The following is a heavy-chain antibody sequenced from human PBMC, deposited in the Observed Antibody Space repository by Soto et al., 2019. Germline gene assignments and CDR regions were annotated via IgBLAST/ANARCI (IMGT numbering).Heavy chain of an antibody. Sequence: PGGSLRLSCAASGFTFSSYAMSWVRQAPGKGLEWVSAISGSGGSTYYADSVKGRFTISRDNSKNTLYLQMNSLRAEDTAVYYCAKDEEKYYYDSSGYYYDYWGQGTLVTVSS. CDR2: ISGSGGST. J-gene: IGHJ4*02. D-gene: IGHD3-22*01. CDR1: GFTFSSYA. CDR3: AKDEEKYYYDSSGYYYDY. V-gene: IGHV3-23*01.